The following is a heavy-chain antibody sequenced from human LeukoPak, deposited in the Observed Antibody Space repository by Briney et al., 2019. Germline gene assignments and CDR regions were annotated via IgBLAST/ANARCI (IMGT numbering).Heavy chain of an antibody. CDR3: ARDTRYYYDSSGYSPYYFDY. J-gene: IGHJ4*02. CDR2: IIPIFGTA. Sequence: SVKVSCKASGGTFSSYAICWVRQAPGQGLEWMGGIIPIFGTANYAQKFQGRVTITADESTSTAYMELSSLRSEDTAVYYCARDTRYYYDSSGYSPYYFDYWGQGTLVTVSS. CDR1: GGTFSSYA. V-gene: IGHV1-69*01. D-gene: IGHD3-22*01.